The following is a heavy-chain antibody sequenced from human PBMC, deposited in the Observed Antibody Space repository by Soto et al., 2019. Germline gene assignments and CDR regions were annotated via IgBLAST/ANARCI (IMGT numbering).Heavy chain of an antibody. CDR3: ARDLGGFEVLWFGELLTWGWFDP. V-gene: IGHV1-2*02. CDR2: INPNSGGT. J-gene: IGHJ5*02. Sequence: QVQLVQSGAEVKKPGASVKVSCKASGYTFTGYYMHWVRQAPGQGLEWMGWINPNSGGTNYAQKFQGRVTMTSDTSISTAYMELSRLRSDDTAVYYCARDLGGFEVLWFGELLTWGWFDPWGQGTLVTVSS. D-gene: IGHD3-10*01. CDR1: GYTFTGYY.